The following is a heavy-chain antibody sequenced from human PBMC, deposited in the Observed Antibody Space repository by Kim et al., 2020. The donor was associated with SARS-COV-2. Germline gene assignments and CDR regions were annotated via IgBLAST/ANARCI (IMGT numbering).Heavy chain of an antibody. Sequence: GGSLRLSCAASGFTFSSYGMHWVRQAPGKGLEWVAVIWYDGSNKYYADSVKGRFTISRDNSKNTLYLQMNSLRAEDTAVYYCARDRYGSGISRDSAVLNYYYYYGMDVWGQGTTVTVSS. J-gene: IGHJ6*02. CDR1: GFTFSSYG. CDR2: IWYDGSNK. CDR3: ARDRYGSGISRDSAVLNYYYYYGMDV. D-gene: IGHD3-10*01. V-gene: IGHV3-33*01.